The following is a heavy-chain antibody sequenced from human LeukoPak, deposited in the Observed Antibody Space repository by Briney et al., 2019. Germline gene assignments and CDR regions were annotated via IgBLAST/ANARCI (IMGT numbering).Heavy chain of an antibody. CDR1: GFTFSNYW. CDR3: ATLSGSYSY. CDR2: IKEDGSEK. D-gene: IGHD3-10*01. J-gene: IGHJ4*02. V-gene: IGHV3-7*01. Sequence: PGGSLRLSCAASGFTFSNYWMSWVRQAPGKGLEWVANIKEDGSEKNYVDSVKGRFTISRDNAKNSLYLQMNSLRAEDTAVYYCATLSGSYSYWGQGTLVTVSS.